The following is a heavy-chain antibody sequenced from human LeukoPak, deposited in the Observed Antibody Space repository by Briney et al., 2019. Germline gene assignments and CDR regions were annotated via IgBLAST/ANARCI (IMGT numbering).Heavy chain of an antibody. D-gene: IGHD3-22*01. CDR3: ARGRADTMIVVVINYWYFDL. CDR2: INHSGST. Sequence: SETLSLTCAVYGGSFSGYYWSWIRQPPGKGLEWIGEINHSGSTNYNPSLKSRVTISVDTSKNQFSLKLSSVTAADTAVYYCARGRADTMIVVVINYWYFDLWGRGTLVTVSS. CDR1: GGSFSGYY. J-gene: IGHJ2*01. V-gene: IGHV4-34*01.